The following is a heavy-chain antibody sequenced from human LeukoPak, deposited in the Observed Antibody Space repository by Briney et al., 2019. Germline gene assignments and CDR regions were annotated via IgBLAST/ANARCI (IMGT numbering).Heavy chain of an antibody. CDR1: GFTFDIYA. J-gene: IGHJ4*02. V-gene: IGHV3-23*01. CDR3: ANSVIFSSSWPLDY. Sequence: GGSLRLSCAASGFTFDIYAMTWVRQAPGKGPDWVSGISASANSTYYADSVKGRFIISRDNSKNTLYLQMNSLRAEDTAVYYCANSVIFSSSWPLDYWGQGTLVTVSS. CDR2: ISASANST. D-gene: IGHD6-13*01.